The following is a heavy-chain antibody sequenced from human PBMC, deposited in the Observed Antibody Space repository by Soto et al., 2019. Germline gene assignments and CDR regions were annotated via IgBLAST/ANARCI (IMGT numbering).Heavy chain of an antibody. Sequence: GGSLRLSCAASGFTFNNYAMNWVRQAPGKGLEWVATISGSGGSTYYADSVKGRFTISRDNSKNTLYLQMNSLRAEDTAVYYCAKSRFFVPGYMDVLGNGTTVTVSS. CDR3: AKSRFFVPGYMDV. CDR1: GFTFNNYA. D-gene: IGHD3-3*01. V-gene: IGHV3-23*01. J-gene: IGHJ6*03. CDR2: ISGSGGST.